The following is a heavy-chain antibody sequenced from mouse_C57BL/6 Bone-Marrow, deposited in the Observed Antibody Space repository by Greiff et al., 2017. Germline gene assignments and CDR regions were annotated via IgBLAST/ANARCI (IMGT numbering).Heavy chain of an antibody. CDR2: ISYDGSN. D-gene: IGHD2-4*01. Sequence: VQLKESGPGLVKPSQSLSLTCSVTGYSITSGYYWNWIRQFPGNKLEWMGYISYDGSNNYNPSLKNRISITRDPSKNQMFMKLNSVTTEDTATYYCARNDYDRNDYAMDYWGQGTSVTVSS. CDR1: GYSITSGYY. J-gene: IGHJ4*01. CDR3: ARNDYDRNDYAMDY. V-gene: IGHV3-6*01.